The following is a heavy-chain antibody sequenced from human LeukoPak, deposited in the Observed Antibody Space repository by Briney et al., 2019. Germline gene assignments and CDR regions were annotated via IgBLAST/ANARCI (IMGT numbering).Heavy chain of an antibody. J-gene: IGHJ4*02. CDR1: GYTLTELS. CDR2: FDPEDGET. D-gene: IGHD3-22*01. Sequence: ASVKVSCKVSGYTLTELSMHWVRQAPGKGLEWMGGFDPEDGETIYAQKFQGRVTMTEDTSTDTAYMELSSLRSEDTAVYYCARATKYYDSSGYTFLDYWGQGTLVTVSS. CDR3: ARATKYYDSSGYTFLDY. V-gene: IGHV1-24*01.